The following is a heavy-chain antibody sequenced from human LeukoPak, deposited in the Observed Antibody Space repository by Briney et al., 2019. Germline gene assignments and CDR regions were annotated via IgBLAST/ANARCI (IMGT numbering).Heavy chain of an antibody. Sequence: ASVKVSCKASGYTFTGYYMHWVRQAPGQGLEWMGWINPNSGGTNYAQKFQGRVTMTRDTSISTAYMELSRLRSDDTAVYYCARDYSSAYCGGDCYSIYWGQGTLVTVSS. CDR3: ARDYSSAYCGGDCYSIY. CDR2: INPNSGGT. V-gene: IGHV1-2*02. CDR1: GYTFTGYY. D-gene: IGHD2-21*02. J-gene: IGHJ4*02.